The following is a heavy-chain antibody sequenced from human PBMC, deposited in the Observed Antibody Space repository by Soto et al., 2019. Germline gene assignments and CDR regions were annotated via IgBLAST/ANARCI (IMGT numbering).Heavy chain of an antibody. V-gene: IGHV3-21*01. CDR2: INSRGTYM. D-gene: IGHD1-26*01. CDR3: RREESDA. J-gene: IGHJ5*02. CDR1: GFTFSSYT. Sequence: EVQLVESGGGLVKPGGSLRLSCTASGFTFSSYTMSWVRQAPGKGLEWVSSINSRGTYMVYGDSVKGRFTISRDNAKNAVYLHLRSLRAEDSAVYYCRREESDAWGQGTLVTVSS.